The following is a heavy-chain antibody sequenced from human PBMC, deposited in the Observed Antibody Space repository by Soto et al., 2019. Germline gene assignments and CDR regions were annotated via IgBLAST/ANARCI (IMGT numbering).Heavy chain of an antibody. CDR3: ARRYGGNFDY. CDR2: IYYSGST. J-gene: IGHJ4*02. CDR1: GGSISSYY. Sequence: QVQLQESGPGLVEPSETLSLTCTVSGGSISSYYWSWIRQPPGKGLEWIGYIYYSGSTNYNASLKSRVTISVDTSKNQFSLKLSSVTAADTAVYYCARRYGGNFDYWGQGTLVTVSS. V-gene: IGHV4-59*01. D-gene: IGHD1-26*01.